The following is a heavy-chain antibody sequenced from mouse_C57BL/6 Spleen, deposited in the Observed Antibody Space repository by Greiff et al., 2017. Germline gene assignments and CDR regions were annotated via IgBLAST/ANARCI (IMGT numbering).Heavy chain of an antibody. J-gene: IGHJ2*01. CDR2: ISDGGSYT. V-gene: IGHV5-4*01. Sequence: EVQLVESGGGLVKPGGSLKLSCAASGFTFSSYAMSWVRQTPEKRLEWVATISDGGSYTYYPDNVKGRFTISRDNAKNNLYLQMSHLKSEDTAMYYCARDREAYGNDYWGQGTTLTVSS. D-gene: IGHD2-10*02. CDR1: GFTFSSYA. CDR3: ARDREAYGNDY.